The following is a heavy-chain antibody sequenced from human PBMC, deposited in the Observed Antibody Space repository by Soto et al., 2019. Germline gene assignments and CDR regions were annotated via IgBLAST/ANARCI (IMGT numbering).Heavy chain of an antibody. J-gene: IGHJ5*02. CDR3: AKEDSIGYCSSTSCYNWFDP. CDR1: GFTFSSYA. V-gene: IGHV3-23*01. D-gene: IGHD2-2*01. Sequence: GGSLRLSCAASGFTFSSYAMSWVRQAPGKGLEWVSAISGSGGSTYYADSGKGWFTISRDNSKNTLYLQMNSLRAEDTAVYYCAKEDSIGYCSSTSCYNWFDPWGQGTLVTVSS. CDR2: ISGSGGST.